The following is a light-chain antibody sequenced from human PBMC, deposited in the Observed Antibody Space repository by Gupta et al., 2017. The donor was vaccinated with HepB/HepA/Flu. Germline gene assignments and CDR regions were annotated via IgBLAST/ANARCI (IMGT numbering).Light chain of an antibody. CDR1: QSVLYSSNNKNY. CDR2: WAS. CDR3: QQYYSTPIT. V-gene: IGKV4-1*01. J-gene: IGKJ5*01. Sequence: DIVMTQSTDYLDVSPGERATINCKSSQSVLYSSNNKNYLAWYQQKPGQPPKLLIYWASTRESGVPDRFIGSGSGTDFTLTISSLHAEDVAVYYCQQYYSTPITFGQGTRLEIK.